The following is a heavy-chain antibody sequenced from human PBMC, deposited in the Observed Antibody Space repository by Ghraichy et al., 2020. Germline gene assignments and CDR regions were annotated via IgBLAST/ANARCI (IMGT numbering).Heavy chain of an antibody. CDR3: ARVYYYDSSVDRYFDY. CDR2: INSDGSST. Sequence: GVLRLSCAASGFTFSTYWMHWVRQAPGKGLGWVSRINSDGSSTSYADSVKGRFTISRDNAKNTLYLQMNSLRAEVTAVYYCARVYYYDSSVDRYFDYWGQGTLVTVSS. D-gene: IGHD3-22*01. J-gene: IGHJ4*02. V-gene: IGHV3-74*01. CDR1: GFTFSTYW.